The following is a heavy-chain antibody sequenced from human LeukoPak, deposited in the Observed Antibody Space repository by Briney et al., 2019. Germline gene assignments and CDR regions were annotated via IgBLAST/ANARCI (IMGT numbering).Heavy chain of an antibody. J-gene: IGHJ4*02. D-gene: IGHD3-10*01. CDR3: ARETPTYVSGSYYIDY. Sequence: SETLSLTCAVYGGSFSGYYWSWIRQPPGKGLEWIGEINHSGITNYNPSLKSRVTISVDTSKKQFSLKLSSVTAADTAVYYCARETPTYVSGSYYIDYWGQGTLVSVSS. CDR2: INHSGIT. V-gene: IGHV4-34*01. CDR1: GGSFSGYY.